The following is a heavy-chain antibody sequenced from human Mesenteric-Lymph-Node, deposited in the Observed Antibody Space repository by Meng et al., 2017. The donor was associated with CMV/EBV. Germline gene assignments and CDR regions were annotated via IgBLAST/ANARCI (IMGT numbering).Heavy chain of an antibody. CDR1: GFTFEDYA. Sequence: GGSLRLSCAASGFTFEDYAMHWVRQAPGEGLEWVSHISWNSGSIDYADSVKGRFTISRDNAKNSLYLHMNSLRPEDTALYYCAKDSYYYGRRGMDVWGQGTTVTVSS. CDR3: AKDSYYYGRRGMDV. J-gene: IGHJ6*02. V-gene: IGHV3-9*01. CDR2: ISWNSGSI. D-gene: IGHD3-10*01.